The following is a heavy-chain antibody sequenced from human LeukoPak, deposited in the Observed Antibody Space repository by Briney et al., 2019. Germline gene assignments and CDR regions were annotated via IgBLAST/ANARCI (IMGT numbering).Heavy chain of an antibody. D-gene: IGHD3-22*01. CDR3: ARVHGDSRGYYQHDY. CDR1: GFTVSINY. V-gene: IGHV3-66*01. J-gene: IGHJ4*02. Sequence: HSGGSLRLSCAASGFTVSINYMSWVRQAPGKGLEWVSLTYSGGSTYYADSVKGRFTISRDNSKNTLYLQMNSLRAEDTAVYFCARVHGDSRGYYQHDYWGQGTLVTVSS. CDR2: TYSGGST.